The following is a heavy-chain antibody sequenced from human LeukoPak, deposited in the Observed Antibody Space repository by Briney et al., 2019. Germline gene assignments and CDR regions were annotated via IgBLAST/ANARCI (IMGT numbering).Heavy chain of an antibody. CDR3: ARGVGGVRGVINFDC. D-gene: IGHD3-10*01. CDR2: INHSGST. Sequence: TSETLSLTCAVYGGSFSGYYWSWIRQPPGKGLEWIGEINHSGSTNYNPSLKSRVTISVDTSKNQFSLKLSSVTAADTAVYYCARGVGGVRGVINFDCWGQGTLVTVSS. V-gene: IGHV4-34*01. J-gene: IGHJ4*02. CDR1: GGSFSGYY.